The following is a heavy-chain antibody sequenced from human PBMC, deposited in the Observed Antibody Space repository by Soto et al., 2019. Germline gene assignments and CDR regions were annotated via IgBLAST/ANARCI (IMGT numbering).Heavy chain of an antibody. Sequence: ASVKVSCKASGYTFTNYAIHWVRQAPGQRLEWMGWINAGNGNTKYSQNFQGRVTMTRDTSASTAYMELSSLRSEDTAVYFCTRSYCSRTRCTFDPWGQGTLVTVSS. D-gene: IGHD2-2*01. J-gene: IGHJ5*02. CDR2: INAGNGNT. CDR1: GYTFTNYA. CDR3: TRSYCSRTRCTFDP. V-gene: IGHV1-3*01.